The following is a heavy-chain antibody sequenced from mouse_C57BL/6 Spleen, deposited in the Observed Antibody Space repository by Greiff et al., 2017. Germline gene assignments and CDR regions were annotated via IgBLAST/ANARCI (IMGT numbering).Heavy chain of an antibody. CDR1: GYTFTSYW. CDR2: IYPGSGST. D-gene: IGHD1-1*01. CDR3: AKITTVVARYFGV. Sequence: QVQLQQPGAELVKPGASVKMSCKASGYTFTSYWITWVKQRPGQGLEWIGDIYPGSGSTNYNEKFKSKATLTVDTSSSPAYMQLRSLTSEDSSVDYCAKITTVVARYFGVWGTGTTVTVSS. J-gene: IGHJ1*03. V-gene: IGHV1-55*01.